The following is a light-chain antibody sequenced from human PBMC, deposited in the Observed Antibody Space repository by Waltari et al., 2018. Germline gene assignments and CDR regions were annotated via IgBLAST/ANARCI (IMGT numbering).Light chain of an antibody. Sequence: DIQLTQSPSSLSASVGDGVTITCRVSHGISSYLNWYRQKPGQVPKLLIYSASNLQSGVPSRFSGSGSGTDFTLTITHLQPEDVATYFCQQSHSPPFTFGPGTKV. CDR3: QQSHSPPFT. V-gene: IGKV1-39*01. J-gene: IGKJ3*01. CDR2: SAS. CDR1: HGISSY.